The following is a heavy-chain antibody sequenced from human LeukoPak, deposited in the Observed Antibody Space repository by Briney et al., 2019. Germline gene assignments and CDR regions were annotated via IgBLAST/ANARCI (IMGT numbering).Heavy chain of an antibody. CDR2: IYYSGST. J-gene: IGHJ4*02. D-gene: IGHD3-22*01. CDR3: ARALDYYDSSGYSRVFDY. Sequence: SETLSLTCTVSGGSISSYYWSWIRQPPGKGLEWLGYIYYSGSTNYNPSLQSRVTISVDTSKNQFSLKLSSVTAADTAVYYCARALDYYDSSGYSRVFDYWGQGTLVTVSS. V-gene: IGHV4-59*01. CDR1: GGSISSYY.